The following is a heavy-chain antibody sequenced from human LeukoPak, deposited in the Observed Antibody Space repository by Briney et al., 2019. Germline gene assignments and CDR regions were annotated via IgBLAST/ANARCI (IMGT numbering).Heavy chain of an antibody. V-gene: IGHV4-4*09. CDR2: IYTSGST. J-gene: IGHJ6*03. CDR1: GGSISSYY. Sequence: SETLSLTCTVSGGSISSYYWSWIRQPPGKGLEWIGYIYTSGSTNYNPSLKSRVTISVDTSKNQFSLKLSSVTAADTAVYYCARVISSRVPYGDYVPPNYYYYYMDVWGKGTTVTVSS. D-gene: IGHD4-17*01. CDR3: ARVISSRVPYGDYVPPNYYYYYMDV.